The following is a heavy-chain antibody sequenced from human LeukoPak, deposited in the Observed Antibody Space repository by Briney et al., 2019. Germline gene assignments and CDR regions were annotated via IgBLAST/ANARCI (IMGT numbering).Heavy chain of an antibody. D-gene: IGHD2-2*01. CDR2: INHSGST. CDR3: ARVGRSSTSCHFPFDP. J-gene: IGHJ5*02. V-gene: IGHV4-34*01. Sequence: SETLSLTCAVYGGSFSGYYWSWIRQPPGKGLEWIGEINHSGSTNYNPSFKSRVTISVDTSKNQFSLKLSSVTAADTAVYYCARVGRSSTSCHFPFDPWGQRTLVTVSS. CDR1: GGSFSGYY.